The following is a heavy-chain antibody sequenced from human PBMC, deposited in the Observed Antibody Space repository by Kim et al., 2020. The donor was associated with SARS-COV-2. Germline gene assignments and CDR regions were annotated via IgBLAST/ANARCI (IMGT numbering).Heavy chain of an antibody. V-gene: IGHV3-48*03. CDR1: GFTFSSYE. CDR3: ARDRPGLFVSPLLDY. D-gene: IGHD2-21*01. CDR2: ISSSGSTI. Sequence: GGSLRLSCAASGFTFSSYEMNWVRQAPGKGLEWVSYISSSGSTIYYADSVKGRFTISRDNAKNSLCLQMNSLRAEDTAVYYCARDRPGLFVSPLLDYWGQGTLVTVSS. J-gene: IGHJ4*02.